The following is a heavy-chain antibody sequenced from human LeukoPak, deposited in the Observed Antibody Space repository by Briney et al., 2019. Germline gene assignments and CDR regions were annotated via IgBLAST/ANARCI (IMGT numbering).Heavy chain of an antibody. Sequence: GGSLRLSCAASGFTFSSYAMHWVRQAPGKGLEWVAVISYDGGNKYYADSVKGRFTISRDNSKNTLYLQMNSLRAEDTAVYYCAYGSGSYWDRQLDYWGQGTLVTVSS. D-gene: IGHD3-10*01. CDR2: ISYDGGNK. CDR3: AYGSGSYWDRQLDY. J-gene: IGHJ4*02. CDR1: GFTFSSYA. V-gene: IGHV3-30-3*01.